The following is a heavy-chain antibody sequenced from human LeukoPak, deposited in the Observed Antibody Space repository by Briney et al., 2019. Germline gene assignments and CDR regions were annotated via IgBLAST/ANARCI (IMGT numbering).Heavy chain of an antibody. CDR2: IYTSGST. Sequence: PSQTLSLTCTVSGGSISSGSYYWSWIRQPAGKGLEWIGRIYTSGSTNYNPSLKSRVTISVDTSKNQFSLKLSSVTAADTAVYYCARGGSSWPNYYYYYMDVWGKGTTVTISS. V-gene: IGHV4-61*02. J-gene: IGHJ6*03. CDR3: ARGGSSWPNYYYYYMDV. CDR1: GGSISSGSYY. D-gene: IGHD6-13*01.